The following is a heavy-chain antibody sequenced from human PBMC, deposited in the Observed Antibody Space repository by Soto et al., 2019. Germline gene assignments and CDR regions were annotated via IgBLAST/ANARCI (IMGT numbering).Heavy chain of an antibody. CDR2: ISIRGGDE. J-gene: IGHJ4*02. CDR3: ARGTIVARQHLDY. Sequence: QVQLVESGGGVVQPGKSLRLSCAASGFTFSSYARHWPRQAPGKGLEWVTVISIRGGDEYYAESVRGRFTISRDDSKNTLYLQMDSLRVEDTAVYYCARGTIVARQHLDYWGQGNLVTVSS. D-gene: IGHD6-6*01. V-gene: IGHV3-30*03. CDR1: GFTFSSYA.